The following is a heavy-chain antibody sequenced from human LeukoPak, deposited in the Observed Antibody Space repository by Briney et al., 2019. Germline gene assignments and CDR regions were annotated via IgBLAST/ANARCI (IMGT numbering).Heavy chain of an antibody. V-gene: IGHV4-39*01. J-gene: IGHJ4*02. D-gene: IGHD3-10*01. CDR1: GGSISSSSYY. CDR2: IYYSGST. Sequence: KPSETLSLTCTVSGGSISSSSYYWGWIRQPPGKGLEWIGSIYYSGSTYYNPSLKSRVTISVDTSKNQFSLKLSSVTAADTAVYYCARQRRNYYGSGIYKFFDYWGQGTLVTVSS. CDR3: ARQRRNYYGSGIYKFFDY.